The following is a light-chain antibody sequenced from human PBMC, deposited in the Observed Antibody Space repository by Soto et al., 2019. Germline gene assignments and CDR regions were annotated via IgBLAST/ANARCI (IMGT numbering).Light chain of an antibody. CDR3: GTWDSSLSTWV. CDR2: EYN. CDR1: TSNIGNNH. V-gene: IGLV1-51*02. Sequence: QSVLTQPPAVSAAPGQTFTISCSGSTSNIGNNHVSWYQQLPGAAPKLLAYEYNKRPSGIPDRFSGSKSGTSATLVITGLQTGDEADYHCGTWDSSLSTWVFGGGTKLTVL. J-gene: IGLJ3*02.